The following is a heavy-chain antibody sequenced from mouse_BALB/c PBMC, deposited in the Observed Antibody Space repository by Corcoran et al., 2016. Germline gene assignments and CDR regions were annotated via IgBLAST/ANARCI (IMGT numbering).Heavy chain of an antibody. CDR2: INPNNGGT. Sequence: EVLLQQSGPELVKPGASVKIPCKASGYTFTDYNMDWVKQSHGKSLEWIGDINPNNGGTIYNQKFKGKATLTVDKSSSTAYMELRSLTSEDTAVYYCARRYYGSSFPFAYWGQGTLVTVSA. J-gene: IGHJ3*01. CDR3: ARRYYGSSFPFAY. V-gene: IGHV1-18*01. D-gene: IGHD1-1*01. CDR1: GYTFTDYN.